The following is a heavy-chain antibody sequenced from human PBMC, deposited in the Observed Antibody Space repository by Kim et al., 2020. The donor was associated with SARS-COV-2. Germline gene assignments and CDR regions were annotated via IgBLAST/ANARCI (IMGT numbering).Heavy chain of an antibody. CDR2: MNPNSGNT. Sequence: ASVKVSCKASGYTFTSYDINWVRQATGQGLEWMGWMNPNSGNTGYAQKFQGRVTMTRNTSISTAYMELSSLRSEDKAVYYCARGRGSKQWLSTVRFDPWGQGTLVTVSS. J-gene: IGHJ5*02. CDR3: ARGRGSKQWLSTVRFDP. V-gene: IGHV1-8*01. CDR1: GYTFTSYD. D-gene: IGHD6-19*01.